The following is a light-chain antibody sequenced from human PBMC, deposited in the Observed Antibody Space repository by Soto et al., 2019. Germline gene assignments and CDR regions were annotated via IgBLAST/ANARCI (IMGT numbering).Light chain of an antibody. J-gene: IGLJ1*01. V-gene: IGLV1-40*01. Sequence: QSVLTQPPSVSGAPGQRVTISCSGSSSNIGAGYDVHWYQQLPGTAPRLLIYVSRNRPSGVPDRFSGSKSGTSASLAITGLQTDDEADYYCSSYAGSNNPYVFGTGTKLTVL. CDR3: SSYAGSNNPYV. CDR2: VSR. CDR1: SSNIGAGYD.